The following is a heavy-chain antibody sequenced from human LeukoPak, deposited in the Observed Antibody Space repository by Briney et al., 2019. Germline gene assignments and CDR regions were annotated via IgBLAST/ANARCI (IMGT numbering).Heavy chain of an antibody. J-gene: IGHJ4*02. Sequence: GGSLRLSCAASGFTFSTYAMTWGRQAPGKGLKWVSVISVAGTAHYADPMKGRFTISRDNSKNTVYLQLGSLRPEDTAVYYCAKARVTTGYYMQVDYWGQGTLVTVSS. CDR2: ISVAGTA. D-gene: IGHD3-9*01. V-gene: IGHV3-23*01. CDR3: AKARVTTGYYMQVDY. CDR1: GFTFSTYA.